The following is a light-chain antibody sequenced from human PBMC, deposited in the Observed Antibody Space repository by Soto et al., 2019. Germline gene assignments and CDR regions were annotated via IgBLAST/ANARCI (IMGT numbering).Light chain of an antibody. V-gene: IGKV3-20*01. CDR3: QQYGCSPLFT. CDR1: QSVSSSY. CDR2: GAS. J-gene: IGKJ3*01. Sequence: EIVLTQSPGTLSLSPGERATLSCRASQSVSSSYLAWYQQKPGQGPRLLIYGASSRATGIPDRISGSGSGTDFTLTISRLEPEDFAVYYCQQYGCSPLFTFGPGPKVDIK.